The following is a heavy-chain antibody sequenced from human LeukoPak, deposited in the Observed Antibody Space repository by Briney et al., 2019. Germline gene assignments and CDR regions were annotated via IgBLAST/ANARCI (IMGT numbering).Heavy chain of an antibody. CDR3: ARVGRYSGYDFYYYYGMDV. CDR2: ISSSSSYI. Sequence: GGSLRLSCAASGFTFSSYSMTWVRQAPGKGLEWVSSISSSSSYIYYADSVKGRFTISRDNAKNSLYLQMNSLRDEDTAVYYCARVGRYSGYDFYYYYGMDVWGQGTTVTVSS. V-gene: IGHV3-21*01. J-gene: IGHJ6*02. CDR1: GFTFSSYS. D-gene: IGHD5-12*01.